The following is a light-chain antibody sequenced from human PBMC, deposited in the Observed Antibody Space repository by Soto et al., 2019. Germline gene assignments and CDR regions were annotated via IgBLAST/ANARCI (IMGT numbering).Light chain of an antibody. Sequence: EIVLTQSPATLSLSPGERATLSCRASKSVRSYLNWYQQKPGQAPRLLIHETSNRATGIPDRCTGSGSGTDFTLTISSLEPEDFADYHWQQWSDGPPTFGGGTKVEI. CDR3: QQWSDGPPT. J-gene: IGKJ4*01. CDR2: ETS. CDR1: KSVRSY. V-gene: IGKV3-11*01.